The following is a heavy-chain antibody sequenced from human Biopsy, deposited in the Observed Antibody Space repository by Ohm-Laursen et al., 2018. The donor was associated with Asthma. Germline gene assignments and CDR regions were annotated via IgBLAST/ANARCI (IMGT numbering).Heavy chain of an antibody. CDR2: ISYDGNHK. CDR3: ARGLDYSGRSGFDY. V-gene: IGHV3-30*03. J-gene: IGHJ4*02. D-gene: IGHD3-10*01. CDR1: GFMFRSFG. Sequence: SLRLSCAAFGFMFRSFGMHWVRQAPGKGLEWVAVISYDGNHKFYEDSVKGRLTISRDNSMNTLYLHMNSLRVEDTAVYYCARGLDYSGRSGFDYWGQGTLVTVSS.